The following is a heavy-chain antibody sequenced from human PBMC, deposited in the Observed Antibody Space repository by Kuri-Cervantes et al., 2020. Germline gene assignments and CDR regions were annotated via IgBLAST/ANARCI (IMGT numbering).Heavy chain of an antibody. Sequence: ASVKVSCKVSGYTLTELSMHWVRQAPGKGLEWMGGFDPEDGETIYAQKFQGRVTMTEDTSTDTAYMELSSLRSEDTAVYYCTTVPTLNTGVDYWGQGTLVTVSS. V-gene: IGHV1-24*01. J-gene: IGHJ4*02. CDR3: TTVPTLNTGVDY. CDR2: FDPEDGET. D-gene: IGHD3-10*01. CDR1: GYTLTELS.